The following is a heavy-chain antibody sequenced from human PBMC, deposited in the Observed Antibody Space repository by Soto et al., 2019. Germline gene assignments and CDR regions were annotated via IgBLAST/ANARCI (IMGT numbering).Heavy chain of an antibody. CDR1: GFTFSSYA. Sequence: HPGGSLRLSCAASGFTFSSYAMSWVRQAPGKGLEWVSGISVSGSTTYYADSVKGRFTISRDNSKNTLYLQMSSPRAEDTAVYYCARGGYYDSTGYANWGQGTLVTVSS. CDR2: ISVSGSTT. V-gene: IGHV3-23*01. D-gene: IGHD3-22*01. J-gene: IGHJ4*02. CDR3: ARGGYYDSTGYAN.